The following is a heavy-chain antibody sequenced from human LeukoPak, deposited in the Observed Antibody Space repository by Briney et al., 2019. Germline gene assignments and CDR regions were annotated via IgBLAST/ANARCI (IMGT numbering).Heavy chain of an antibody. Sequence: SETLSLTCTVSGGSISSSSYYWGWIRQPPGKGLEWIGSIYYSGSTYYNPSLKSRVTISVDTSKNQFSLKLSSVTAADTAVYYCAREGIAAAGSFDYWGQGTLVTVSS. D-gene: IGHD6-13*01. CDR2: IYYSGST. CDR3: AREGIAAAGSFDY. J-gene: IGHJ4*02. CDR1: GGSISSSSYY. V-gene: IGHV4-39*02.